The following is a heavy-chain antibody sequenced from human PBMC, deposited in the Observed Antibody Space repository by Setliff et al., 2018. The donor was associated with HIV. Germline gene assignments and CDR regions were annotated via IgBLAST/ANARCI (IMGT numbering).Heavy chain of an antibody. CDR3: ASREVLTRKVGYYFDN. CDR2: ISYDGSNK. D-gene: IGHD1-26*01. V-gene: IGHV3-30*04. Sequence: GSLRLSCAASGFTFSSYAMHWVRQAPGKGLEWVAVISYDGSNKYYADSVKGRFTISRDNSKNSLYLQMNSLRAEDTAVYYCASREVLTRKVGYYFDNWGQGTLVTVPQ. J-gene: IGHJ4*02. CDR1: GFTFSSYA.